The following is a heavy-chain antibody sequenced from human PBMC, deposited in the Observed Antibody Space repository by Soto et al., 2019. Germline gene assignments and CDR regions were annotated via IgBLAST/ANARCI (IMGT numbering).Heavy chain of an antibody. CDR3: AKDRGIAVAGDAFDI. CDR2: ISYDGSNK. J-gene: IGHJ3*02. CDR1: GFTFSSYG. D-gene: IGHD6-19*01. Sequence: QVQLVESGGGVVQPGRSLRLSCAASGFTFSSYGMHWVRQAPGKGLEWMAVISYDGSNKYYADSVKGRFTISRDNSKNTLYLQMNSLRAEDTAVYYCAKDRGIAVAGDAFDIWGQGTMVTVSS. V-gene: IGHV3-30*18.